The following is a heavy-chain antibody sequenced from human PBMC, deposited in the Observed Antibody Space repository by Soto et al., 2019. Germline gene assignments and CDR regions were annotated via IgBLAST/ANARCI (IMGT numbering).Heavy chain of an antibody. CDR2: IDPSDSYT. D-gene: IGHD2-2*01. J-gene: IGHJ6*02. CDR1: GYSFTSYW. CDR3: ARLYCSSTSCYYYYGMDV. Sequence: GESLKISCRVSGYSFTSYWISWVRQMPGKGLEWMGRIDPSDSYTNYSPSFQGHVAISADKSISTAYLQWSSLKASDTAMYYCARLYCSSTSCYYYYGMDVWGQGTTVTVSS. V-gene: IGHV5-10-1*01.